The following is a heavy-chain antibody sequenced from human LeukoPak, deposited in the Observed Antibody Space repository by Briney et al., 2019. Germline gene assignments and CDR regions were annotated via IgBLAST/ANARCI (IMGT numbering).Heavy chain of an antibody. CDR3: AGHIDWKFDY. J-gene: IGHJ4*02. CDR1: GFTFSSYW. Sequence: GGSLRLSCAPSGFTFSSYWMTWVRQAPGKGLEWVANIKQDGSEEYYVDSVNGRFTIFKDNAKNSLYLQMNSLRAEDTAVYYCAGHIDWKFDYWGQGTLVTVSS. D-gene: IGHD1-1*01. CDR2: IKQDGSEE. V-gene: IGHV3-7*01.